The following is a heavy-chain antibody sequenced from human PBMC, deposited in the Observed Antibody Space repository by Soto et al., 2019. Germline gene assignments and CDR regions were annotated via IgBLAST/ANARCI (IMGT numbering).Heavy chain of an antibody. Sequence: QVQLQESGPGLVKPSETLSLTCTVSGGSISSYYWSWIRQPAGKGLEWIGRIYTSGSTNYNPSLKSRVTMSVDTSKNQFSLKLSSVTAADTAVYYCARGGSGDIVPLRPRYYGMDVWGQGTTVTVSS. V-gene: IGHV4-4*07. CDR2: IYTSGST. D-gene: IGHD5-12*01. J-gene: IGHJ6*02. CDR3: ARGGSGDIVPLRPRYYGMDV. CDR1: GGSISSYY.